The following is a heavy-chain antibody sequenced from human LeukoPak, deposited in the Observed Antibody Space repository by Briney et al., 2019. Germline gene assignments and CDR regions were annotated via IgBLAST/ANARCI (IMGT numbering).Heavy chain of an antibody. Sequence: SETLSLTCSVSASSISSAYYWGWLRQPPGKGLEWIGSIYHSGTTYYNPSLKSRVTVSVDTSKNHFSLKLSSVTAADTAVYYCARLPIVVVPSTSFDMWGRGTMVTVSS. CDR2: IYHSGTT. J-gene: IGHJ3*02. V-gene: IGHV4-38-2*02. CDR3: ARLPIVVVPSTSFDM. CDR1: ASSISSAYY. D-gene: IGHD2-2*01.